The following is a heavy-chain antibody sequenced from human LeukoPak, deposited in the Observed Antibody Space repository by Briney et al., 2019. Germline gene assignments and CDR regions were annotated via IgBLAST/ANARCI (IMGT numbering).Heavy chain of an antibody. CDR2: IIPIFGTA. V-gene: IGHV1-69*13. CDR3: ARGVYDTQLDY. Sequence: SVKVSCKASGYTFTGYYMHWVRQAPGQGLEWMGGIIPIFGTANYAQKFQGRVTITADESTSTAYMELSSLRSEDTAVYYCARGVYDTQLDYWGQGTLVTVSS. J-gene: IGHJ4*02. D-gene: IGHD5/OR15-5a*01. CDR1: GYTFTGYY.